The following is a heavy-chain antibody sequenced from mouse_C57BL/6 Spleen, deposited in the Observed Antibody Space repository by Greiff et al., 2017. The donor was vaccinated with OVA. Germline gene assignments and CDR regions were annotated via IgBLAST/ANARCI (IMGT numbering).Heavy chain of an antibody. CDR1: GYTFTDYY. CDR3: ARGWLLPSYAMDY. Sequence: VQLQQSGPELVKPGASVKISCKASGYTFTDYYMNWVKQSHGKSLEWIGDINPNNGGTSYNQKFKGKATLTVDKSSSTAYMELRSLTSEDSAVYYCARGWLLPSYAMDYWGQGTSVTVSS. D-gene: IGHD2-3*01. V-gene: IGHV1-26*01. J-gene: IGHJ4*01. CDR2: INPNNGGT.